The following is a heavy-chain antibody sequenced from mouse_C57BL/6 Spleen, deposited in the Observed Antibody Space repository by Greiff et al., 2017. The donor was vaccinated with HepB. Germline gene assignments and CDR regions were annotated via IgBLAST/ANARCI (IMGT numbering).Heavy chain of an antibody. CDR1: GYTFTSYW. D-gene: IGHD2-4*01. CDR3: ARDYYDYDGAMDY. V-gene: IGHV1-52*01. CDR2: IDPSDSET. J-gene: IGHJ4*01. Sequence: QVQLQQPGAELVKPGASVKLSCKASGYTFTSYWMHWVKQRPIQGLEWIGNIDPSDSETHYNQKFKDKATLTVDKSSSTAYMQLSSLTSEDSAVYYCARDYYDYDGAMDYWGQGTSVTVSS.